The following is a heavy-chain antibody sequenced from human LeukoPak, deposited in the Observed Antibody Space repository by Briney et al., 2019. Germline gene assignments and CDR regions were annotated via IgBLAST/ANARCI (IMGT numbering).Heavy chain of an antibody. Sequence: GASVKVSCKASGYTFTSYGISWVRQAPGQGLEWMRWISAYNGNTNYAQKLQGRVTMTTDTSTSTAYMELRSLRSDDTAVYYCARDYLAITIFGVLLDYWGQGTLVTVSS. J-gene: IGHJ4*02. CDR2: ISAYNGNT. D-gene: IGHD3-3*01. V-gene: IGHV1-18*01. CDR3: ARDYLAITIFGVLLDY. CDR1: GYTFTSYG.